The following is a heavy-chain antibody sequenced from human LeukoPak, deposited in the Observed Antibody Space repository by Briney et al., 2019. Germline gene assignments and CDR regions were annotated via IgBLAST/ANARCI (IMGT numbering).Heavy chain of an antibody. J-gene: IGHJ4*02. CDR1: GGTFSSYA. D-gene: IGHD1-26*01. CDR2: IIPIFGTA. CDR3: ARVLVVRPSTNGDSGSYFNY. V-gene: IGHV1-69*13. Sequence: SVKVSCKASGGTFSSYAISWVRQAPGQGLEWMGGIIPIFGTANYAQKFQGRVTITADESTSTAYMELSSLRSEDTAVYYCARVLVVRPSTNGDSGSYFNYWGQGTLVTVSS.